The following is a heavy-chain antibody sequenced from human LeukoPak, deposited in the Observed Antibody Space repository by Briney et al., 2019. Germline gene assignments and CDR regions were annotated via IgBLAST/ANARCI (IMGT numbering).Heavy chain of an antibody. CDR1: GGTFSSYA. Sequence: ASVKVSCKASGGTFSSYAISWVRQAPGQGLEWMGGIIPIFGTASYAQKFQGRVTITADESTSTAYMELSSLRSEDTAVYYCARDVRFGANWFDPWGRGTLVTVSS. CDR2: IIPIFGTA. D-gene: IGHD3-10*01. V-gene: IGHV1-69*13. CDR3: ARDVRFGANWFDP. J-gene: IGHJ5*02.